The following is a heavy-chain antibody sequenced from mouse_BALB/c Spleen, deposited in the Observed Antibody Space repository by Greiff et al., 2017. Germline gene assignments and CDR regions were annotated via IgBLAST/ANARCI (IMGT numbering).Heavy chain of an antibody. J-gene: IGHJ4*01. CDR2: ISNLADSI. Sequence: EVKVVESGGGLVQPGGSRKLSCAASGFTFSDYGMAWVRQAPGKGPEWVALISNLADSIYYADTVTGRCTIARENAKNTLYLEMSSLRSEDTAMYYCAREGYDYAMDYWGQGTSVTVSS. V-gene: IGHV5-15*02. CDR1: GFTFSDYG. D-gene: IGHD2-14*01. CDR3: AREGYDYAMDY.